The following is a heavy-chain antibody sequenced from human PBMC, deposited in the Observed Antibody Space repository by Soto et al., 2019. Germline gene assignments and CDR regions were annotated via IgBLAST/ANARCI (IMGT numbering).Heavy chain of an antibody. CDR2: VYYSGNT. V-gene: IGHV4-39*01. Sequence: PSETLSLTCTVSGGSIGSGSYYYDWIRQPPGKGLEGIASVYYSGNTYYNPSLKSRVTISVDASNNQFSLKLRSVTAADTAVYYCARKLGTDDFDYWGRGTLVTVSS. CDR3: ARKLGTDDFDY. D-gene: IGHD7-27*01. J-gene: IGHJ4*02. CDR1: GGSIGSGSYY.